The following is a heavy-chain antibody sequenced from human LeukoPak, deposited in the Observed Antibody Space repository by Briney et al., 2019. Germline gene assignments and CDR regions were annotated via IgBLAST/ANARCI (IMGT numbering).Heavy chain of an antibody. V-gene: IGHV4-4*07. Sequence: SETLSLTCTVSGGSISGDYLSWIRQPAGKGLEWIGRINTSGNSNYNPSLKSRVTMSVDTSKNQFSLKLSSVTAADTAVYYCARGWGYMDVWGKGTTVTVSS. CDR3: ARGWGYMDV. CDR2: INTSGNS. D-gene: IGHD1-26*01. CDR1: GGSISGDY. J-gene: IGHJ6*03.